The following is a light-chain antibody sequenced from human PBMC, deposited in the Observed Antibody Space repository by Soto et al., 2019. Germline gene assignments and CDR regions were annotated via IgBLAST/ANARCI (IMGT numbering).Light chain of an antibody. CDR3: QQYGSSPLT. Sequence: EIVLTQSPGTLSLSPGERATLSCRASQSVSSSYLAWYQQKPGQAPRLLIYGASSRATRIPDRFSDSGSGTDFTLTISRLEPEDFAVYYCQQYGSSPLTFGGGTKVEIK. CDR1: QSVSSSY. CDR2: GAS. V-gene: IGKV3-20*01. J-gene: IGKJ4*01.